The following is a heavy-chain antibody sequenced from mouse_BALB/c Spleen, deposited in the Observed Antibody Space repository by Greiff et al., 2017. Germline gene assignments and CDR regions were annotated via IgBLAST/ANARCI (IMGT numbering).Heavy chain of an antibody. Sequence: EVQLQESGPGLVKPSQSLSLTCSVTGYSITSGYYWNWIRQFPGNKLEWMGYISYDGSNNYNPSLKNRISITRDTSKNQFFLKLNSVTTEDTATYYCAREGLGRGYFDYWGQGTTLTVSA. J-gene: IGHJ2*01. D-gene: IGHD4-1*01. CDR2: ISYDGSN. CDR1: GYSITSGYY. CDR3: AREGLGRGYFDY. V-gene: IGHV3-6*02.